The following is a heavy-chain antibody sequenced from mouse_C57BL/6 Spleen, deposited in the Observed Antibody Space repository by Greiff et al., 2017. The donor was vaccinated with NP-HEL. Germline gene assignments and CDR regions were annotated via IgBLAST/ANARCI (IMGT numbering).Heavy chain of an antibody. V-gene: IGHV1-81*01. J-gene: IGHJ4*01. Sequence: VQLQESGAELARPGASVKLSCKASGYTFTSYGISWVKQRTGQGLEWIGEIYPRSGNTYYNEKFKGKATLTADKSSSTAYMELRSLTSEDSAVYFCARMRVDSSGHYYAMDYWGQGTSVTVSS. CDR1: GYTFTSYG. D-gene: IGHD3-2*02. CDR3: ARMRVDSSGHYYAMDY. CDR2: IYPRSGNT.